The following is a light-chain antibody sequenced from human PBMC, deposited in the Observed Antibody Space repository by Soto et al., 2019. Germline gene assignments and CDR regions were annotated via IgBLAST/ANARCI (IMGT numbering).Light chain of an antibody. V-gene: IGKV3-11*01. CDR3: LHRSNWPSWT. J-gene: IGKJ1*01. CDR1: QSVSSY. CDR2: DAS. Sequence: EIVLTQSPATLSLSPGETATLSCRASQSVSSYLDWYQQKRGQDPRVLIYDASNRAPGIPARFSGSGSGTSFTLTISSLEPEDFAVYYCLHRSNWPSWTVGQGTKVDIK.